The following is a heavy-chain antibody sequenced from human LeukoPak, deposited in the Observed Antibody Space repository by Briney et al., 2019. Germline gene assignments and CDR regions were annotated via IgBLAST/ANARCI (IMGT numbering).Heavy chain of an antibody. D-gene: IGHD3-3*01. V-gene: IGHV4-30-4*08. CDR1: GGSISGYY. CDR3: ASSYYDFWSGYCKFDY. CDR2: IYYSGST. J-gene: IGHJ4*02. Sequence: SETLSLTCTVSGGSISGYYWSWIRQPPGKGLEWIGYIYYSGSTYYNPSLKSRVTISVDTSKNQFSLKLSSVTAADTAVYYCASSYYDFWSGYCKFDYWGQGTLVTVSS.